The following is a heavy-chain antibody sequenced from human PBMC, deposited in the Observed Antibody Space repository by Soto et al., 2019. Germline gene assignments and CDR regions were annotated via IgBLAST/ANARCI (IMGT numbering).Heavy chain of an antibody. Sequence: GGSLRLSCAASGFTFSSYWMHWVRQAPGKGLVWVSRINSDGSSTTYADSVKGRFTISRDNAKNTLYLQMNSLRAEDTAVYFCARSQGGNHHFDYWGQGTLVTVSS. CDR1: GFTFSSYW. CDR3: ARSQGGNHHFDY. CDR2: INSDGSST. V-gene: IGHV3-74*01. D-gene: IGHD1-26*01. J-gene: IGHJ4*02.